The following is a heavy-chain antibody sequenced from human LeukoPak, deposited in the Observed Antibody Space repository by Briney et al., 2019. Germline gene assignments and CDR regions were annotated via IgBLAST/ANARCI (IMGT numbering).Heavy chain of an antibody. CDR3: ARVRRDAFDI. Sequence: GGSLRPSCAASGFTFSSYDMHWVRQATGKGLEWVSVIGTAGDTYYPGSVKGRFTISRENAKDSLYLQMNSLRAEDTAVYYCARVRRDAFDIWGQGTLVTVSS. V-gene: IGHV3-13*01. J-gene: IGHJ3*02. CDR1: GFTFSSYD. CDR2: IGTAGDT.